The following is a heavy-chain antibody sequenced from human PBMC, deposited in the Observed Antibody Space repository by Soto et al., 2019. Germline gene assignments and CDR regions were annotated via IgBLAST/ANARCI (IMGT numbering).Heavy chain of an antibody. D-gene: IGHD5-12*01. CDR3: ARVKLQFRWFDP. CDR1: GYTFTGYY. Sequence: ASVKVSCKASGYTFTGYYMHWVRQAPGQGLEWMGWINPNSGGTNYAQKFQGRVTMTRDTSISTAYMEVSRLRSDDTAVYYCARVKLQFRWFDPWGQGTLVTVSS. J-gene: IGHJ5*02. CDR2: INPNSGGT. V-gene: IGHV1-2*02.